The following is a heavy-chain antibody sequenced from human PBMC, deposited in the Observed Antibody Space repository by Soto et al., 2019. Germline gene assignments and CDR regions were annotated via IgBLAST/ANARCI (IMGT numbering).Heavy chain of an antibody. CDR2: IWYDGSNK. J-gene: IGHJ5*02. D-gene: IGHD2-2*02. V-gene: IGHV3-33*01. CDR1: GFTFSSYG. CDR3: AREPLPAAIFGWFDP. Sequence: GGSLRLSCAASGFTFSSYGMHWVRQAPGKGLEWVAVIWYDGSNKYYADSVKGRFTISRDNSKNTLYLQMNSLRAEDTAVYYCAREPLPAAIFGWFDPWGQGTLVTVSS.